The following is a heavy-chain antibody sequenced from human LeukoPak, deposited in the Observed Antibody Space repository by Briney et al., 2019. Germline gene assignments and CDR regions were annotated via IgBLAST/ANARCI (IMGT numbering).Heavy chain of an antibody. CDR3: ARESVAAGTRWFDY. CDR1: GGSISDYY. J-gene: IGHJ4*02. D-gene: IGHD6-13*01. V-gene: IGHV4-4*07. Sequence: SETLSLTCTVFGGSISDYYWTWIRPPAGKGLEWIGRIQISENNNYNPSLKSRVTLSLDTSKNQFSLKLTSVTAADTAIYYCARESVAAGTRWFDYWGQGTPVTVSS. CDR2: IQISENN.